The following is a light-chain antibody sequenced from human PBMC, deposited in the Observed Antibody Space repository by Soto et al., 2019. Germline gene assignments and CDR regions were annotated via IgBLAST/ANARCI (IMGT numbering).Light chain of an antibody. V-gene: IGLV2-8*01. CDR1: SSDVGGYNY. CDR2: EVY. CDR3: SSYVGTNSYV. J-gene: IGLJ1*01. Sequence: SLLTQPPSASGSPGQSVTISCTGTSSDVGGYNYVSWYQHHPGKAPKLIIYEVYKRPSGVPDRFSDSKSGNTAALTVSGLQAEDEADYYCSSYVGTNSYVFGTGTKVT.